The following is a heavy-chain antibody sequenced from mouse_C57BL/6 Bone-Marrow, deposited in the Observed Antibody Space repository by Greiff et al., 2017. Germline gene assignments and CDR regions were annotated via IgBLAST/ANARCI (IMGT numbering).Heavy chain of an antibody. CDR2: IDPSDSET. V-gene: IGHV1-52*01. CDR3: AREKERSTMITRRYYFDY. J-gene: IGHJ2*01. CDR1: GYTFTSYW. D-gene: IGHD2-4*01. Sequence: QVHVKQPGAELVRPGSSVKLSCKASGYTFTSYWMHWVKQRPIQGLEWIGNIDPSDSETHYNQKFKDKATLTVDKSSSTAYMQLSSLTSEDSAVYYCAREKERSTMITRRYYFDYWGQGTTLTVSS.